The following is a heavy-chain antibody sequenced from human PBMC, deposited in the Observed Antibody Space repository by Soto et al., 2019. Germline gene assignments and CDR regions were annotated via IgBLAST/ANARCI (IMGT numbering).Heavy chain of an antibody. J-gene: IGHJ4*02. V-gene: IGHV3-33*01. CDR2: IWFDGSNK. CDR3: ATKGPY. Sequence: QVQLVESGGGVVQPGRSLRLSCAASGFTFSSYGMHWVRQAPGKGLEWVAVIWFDGSNKFYADSVKGRFTISRDNSKNTVSLQMTSLRDEDSAEYYCATKGPYWGQGTLVTVSS. CDR1: GFTFSSYG.